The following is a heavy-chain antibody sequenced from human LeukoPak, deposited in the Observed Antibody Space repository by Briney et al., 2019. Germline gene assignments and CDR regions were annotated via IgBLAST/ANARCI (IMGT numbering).Heavy chain of an antibody. V-gene: IGHV1-2*02. Sequence: ASVKVSCKTSGYSFTVNYIHWVRQAPGQGLEWMGWINPNTGGTNYAQKFQGRVTMTGDTSISTAYMELSSLRSDDTAVYYCARIHQYYSDGNGYYERWGQGTLVTVSP. CDR2: INPNTGGT. CDR1: GYSFTVNY. CDR3: ARIHQYYSDGNGYYER. J-gene: IGHJ1*01. D-gene: IGHD3-22*01.